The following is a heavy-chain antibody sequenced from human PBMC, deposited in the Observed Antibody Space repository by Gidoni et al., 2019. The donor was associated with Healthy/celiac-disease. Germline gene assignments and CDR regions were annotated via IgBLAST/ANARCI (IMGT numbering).Heavy chain of an antibody. CDR1: GFTVSSNY. D-gene: IGHD4-17*01. V-gene: IGHV3-66*01. CDR3: AREGYGDYGGDYYYMDV. CDR2: IYSGGST. Sequence: EVQLVESGGGLVQPGGSLRLSCAASGFTVSSNYMSWVRQAPGKGLEWVSVIYSGGSTYYADSVKGRFTISRDNSKNTLYLQMNSLRAEDTAVYYCAREGYGDYGGDYYYMDVWGKGTTVTVSS. J-gene: IGHJ6*03.